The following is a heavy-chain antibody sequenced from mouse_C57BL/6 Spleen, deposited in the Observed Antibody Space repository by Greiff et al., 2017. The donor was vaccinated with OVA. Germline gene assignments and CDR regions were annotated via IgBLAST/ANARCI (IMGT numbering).Heavy chain of an antibody. V-gene: IGHV2-6*01. CDR1: GFSLTSYG. CDR3: ASGPSGYGSSPFAY. CDR2: IWGVGST. Sequence: QVQLKESGPGLVAPSQSLSITCTVSGFSLTSYGVDWDRQSPGKGLEWLGVIWGVGSTNYNSALKSRLSISKDNSKSQVFLKMNSLQTDDTAMYYCASGPSGYGSSPFAYWGQGTLVTVSA. J-gene: IGHJ3*01. D-gene: IGHD1-1*01.